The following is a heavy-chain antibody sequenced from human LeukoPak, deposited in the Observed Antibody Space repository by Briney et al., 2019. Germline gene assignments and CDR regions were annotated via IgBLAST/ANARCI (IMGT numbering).Heavy chain of an antibody. J-gene: IGHJ6*02. Sequence: ASVKVSCKASGYTFTSYDFNWVRQATGQRPEWMGWMSPNSGDTGYAQKFQDRVTMTRNTSISTAYMELSSLRSDDTAVYYCARDPGGMDVWGQGTTVTVSS. CDR3: ARDPGGMDV. D-gene: IGHD3-10*01. CDR1: GYTFTSYD. CDR2: MSPNSGDT. V-gene: IGHV1-8*01.